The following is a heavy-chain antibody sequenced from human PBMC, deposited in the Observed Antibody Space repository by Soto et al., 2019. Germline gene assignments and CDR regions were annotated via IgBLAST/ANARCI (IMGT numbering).Heavy chain of an antibody. CDR1: GFTFSGSA. CDR2: IRSKANSYAT. V-gene: IGHV3-73*01. CDR3: TRHYFGITGTTSY. J-gene: IGHJ4*02. D-gene: IGHD1-7*01. Sequence: GGSLRLSCAASGFTFSGSAMHWVRQASGKGLEWVGRIRSKANSYATAYAASVKGRFTISRDDSKNTAYLQMNSLKTEDTAVYYCTRHYFGITGTTSYWGQGTLVTVSS.